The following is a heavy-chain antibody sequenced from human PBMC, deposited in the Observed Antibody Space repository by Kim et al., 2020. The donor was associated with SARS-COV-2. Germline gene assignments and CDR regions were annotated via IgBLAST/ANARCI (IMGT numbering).Heavy chain of an antibody. D-gene: IGHD3-22*01. V-gene: IGHV3-33*01. CDR2: IWYDGSKK. Sequence: GGSLRLSCAASGFTFSGHGMHWVRQAPGKGLEWLAVIWYDGSKKYYVDSVKGRFTISRDNSKNTLYLQMNSLRVEDTAVYYCARFTSGYGLDFWGQGTLVTVSS. CDR1: GFTFSGHG. J-gene: IGHJ4*02. CDR3: ARFTSGYGLDF.